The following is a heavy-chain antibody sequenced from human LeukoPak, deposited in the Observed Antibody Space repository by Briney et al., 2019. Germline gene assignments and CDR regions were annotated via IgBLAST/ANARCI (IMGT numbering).Heavy chain of an antibody. Sequence: ASVKVSCKASGYTFTSYAMNWVRQAPGQGLEWMGWINTNTGNPTYAQGFTGRFVFSLDTSVSTAYLQISSLKAEDTAVYYCARGPHITMVRGVIITNFDYWGQGTLVTVSS. J-gene: IGHJ4*02. CDR1: GYTFTSYA. V-gene: IGHV7-4-1*02. D-gene: IGHD3-10*01. CDR2: INTNTGNP. CDR3: ARGPHITMVRGVIITNFDY.